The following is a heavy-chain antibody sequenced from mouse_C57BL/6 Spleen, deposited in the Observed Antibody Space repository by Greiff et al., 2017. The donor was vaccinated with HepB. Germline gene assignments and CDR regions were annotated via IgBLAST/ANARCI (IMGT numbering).Heavy chain of an antibody. D-gene: IGHD3-2*01. Sequence: VQLQQSGAELVRPGASVKLSCTASGFNIKDDYMHWVKQRPEQGLEWIGWIDPENGDTEYASKFQGKATITADTSSNTAYLQLSSLTSEDTAVYYCTRARQGFAYWGQGTLVTVSA. CDR1: GFNIKDDY. V-gene: IGHV14-4*01. CDR2: IDPENGDT. J-gene: IGHJ3*01. CDR3: TRARQGFAY.